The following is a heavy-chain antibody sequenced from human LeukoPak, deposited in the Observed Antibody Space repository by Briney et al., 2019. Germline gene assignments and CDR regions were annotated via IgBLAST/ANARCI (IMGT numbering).Heavy chain of an antibody. J-gene: IGHJ3*02. CDR1: GGSISSSSYY. V-gene: IGHV4-39*01. CDR3: ARRHYGSIRLDAFDI. Sequence: SETLSLTCTVSGGSISSSSYYWGWIRQPPGKGLEWIGNIYYSGSTYYNPSLKSRVTISVDTSKNQFSLKLSSVTAADTAVYYCARRHYGSIRLDAFDIWGQGTMVTVSS. CDR2: IYYSGST. D-gene: IGHD3-10*01.